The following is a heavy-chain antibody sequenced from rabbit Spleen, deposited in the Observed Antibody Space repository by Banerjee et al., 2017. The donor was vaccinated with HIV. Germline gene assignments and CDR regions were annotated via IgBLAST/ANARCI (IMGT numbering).Heavy chain of an antibody. CDR3: ARDLVAVIGWNFNL. D-gene: IGHD1-1*01. V-gene: IGHV1S40*01. CDR1: GFSFSSSDW. Sequence: QSLEESGGGLVKPGASLTLTCTASGFSFSSSDWIYWVRQAPGKGLEWIGYIYTGTGSTNYASWAKGRFTISKTSSTTVTLQMTSLTAADTATYFCARDLVAVIGWNFNLWGPGTLVTVS. CDR2: IYTGTGST. J-gene: IGHJ4*01.